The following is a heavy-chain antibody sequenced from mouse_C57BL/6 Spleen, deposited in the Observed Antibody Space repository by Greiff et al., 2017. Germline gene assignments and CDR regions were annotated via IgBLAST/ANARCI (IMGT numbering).Heavy chain of an antibody. CDR2: IYPGDGDT. D-gene: IGHD1-1*01. Sequence: QVQLQQPGAELVKPGASVKISCKASGYAFSSYWMNWVKQRPGKGLEWIGQIYPGDGDTNYNGKFKGKATLTADKSSSTAYMQLSSLTSEDSAVYFCARFGIITTVAYWGQGTTLTVSA. V-gene: IGHV1-80*01. CDR1: GYAFSSYW. J-gene: IGHJ2*01. CDR3: ARFGIITTVAY.